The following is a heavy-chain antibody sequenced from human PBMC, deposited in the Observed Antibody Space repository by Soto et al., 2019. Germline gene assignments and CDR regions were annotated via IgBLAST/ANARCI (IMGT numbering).Heavy chain of an antibody. D-gene: IGHD4-17*01. Sequence: ASVKVSCKASGYTFSSYYMHWVRQAPGQGLEWMGIINPSGGSTSYAQKFQGRVTMTRDTSTSTVYMELSSLRSEDTAVYYCARRCDYGVGAYYFDYWGQGTLVTSPQ. CDR1: GYTFSSYY. V-gene: IGHV1-46*01. J-gene: IGHJ4*02. CDR3: ARRCDYGVGAYYFDY. CDR2: INPSGGST.